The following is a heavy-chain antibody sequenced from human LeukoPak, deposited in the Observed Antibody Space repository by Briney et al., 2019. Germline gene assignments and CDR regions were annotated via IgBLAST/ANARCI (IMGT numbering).Heavy chain of an antibody. CDR2: ISSSSIYI. J-gene: IGHJ4*02. D-gene: IGHD3-22*01. V-gene: IGHV3-21*01. CDR1: GLTFSSNS. CDR3: ARGRPRNYYDSSGATLYYFDY. Sequence: GGSLRLSCAASGLTFSSNSMNWVRQAPGKGLEWVSSISSSSIYIYYADSVKGRFTISRDNAKNSLYLQMNNLRAEDTAVYYCARGRPRNYYDSSGATLYYFDYWGQGTLVTVSS.